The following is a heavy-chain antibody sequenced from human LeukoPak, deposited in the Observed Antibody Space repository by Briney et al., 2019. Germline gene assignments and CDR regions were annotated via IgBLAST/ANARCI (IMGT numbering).Heavy chain of an antibody. J-gene: IGHJ4*02. CDR3: AKDFRWSFDY. D-gene: IGHD3-3*01. V-gene: IGHV3-30*02. Sequence: GGSLRLSCAASGFTFSINNMHWVRQAPGKGLEWVAFVENNGNEKYADSVRGRFTVSRDNSRNTLYPQMNSLRNEDTAVYYCAKDFRWSFDYWGQGSLVTVSS. CDR2: VENNGNEK. CDR1: GFTFSINN.